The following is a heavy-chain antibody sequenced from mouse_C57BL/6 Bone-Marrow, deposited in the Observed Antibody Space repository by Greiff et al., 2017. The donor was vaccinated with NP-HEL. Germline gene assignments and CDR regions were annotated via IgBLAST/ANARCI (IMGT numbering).Heavy chain of an antibody. V-gene: IGHV1-15*01. D-gene: IGHD1-1*01. CDR3: TRIYYPYAMDY. J-gene: IGHJ4*01. Sequence: VQLKQSGAELVRPGASVTLSCKASGYTFTDYEMHWVKQTPVHGLEWIGAIDPETGGTAYNQKFKGKAILTADKSSSTAYMELRSLTSEDSAVYYCTRIYYPYAMDYWGQGTSVTVSS. CDR2: IDPETGGT. CDR1: GYTFTDYE.